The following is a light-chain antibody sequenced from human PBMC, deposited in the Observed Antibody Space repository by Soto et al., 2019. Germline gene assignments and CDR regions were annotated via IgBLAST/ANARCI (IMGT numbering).Light chain of an antibody. Sequence: QAVVTQEPSLTVSPGGTVTLTCGSTTGAVTSSHYPYWFQQKPGQAPRTLIYDTSNQHSWTPARFSGSLLGGKAALTLAGAQTDDEADYYFLLSYSGTIWVFGGGTKLTVL. V-gene: IGLV7-46*01. CDR3: LLSYSGTIWV. CDR2: DTS. CDR1: TGAVTSSHY. J-gene: IGLJ3*02.